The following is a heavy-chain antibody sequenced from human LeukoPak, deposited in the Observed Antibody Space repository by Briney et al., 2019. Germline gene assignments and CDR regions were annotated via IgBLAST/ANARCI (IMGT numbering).Heavy chain of an antibody. Sequence: ASVKVSCKASGYTFSGYYMHWVRQAPGQGLEWMGCINPNSGGTNYAQKFQGRVTMTRDTSISTAYMELSRLKSDDTAVYYCARDLSGSYTEFDYWGQGTLVTVSS. D-gene: IGHD1-26*01. J-gene: IGHJ4*02. CDR1: GYTFSGYY. V-gene: IGHV1-2*02. CDR3: ARDLSGSYTEFDY. CDR2: INPNSGGT.